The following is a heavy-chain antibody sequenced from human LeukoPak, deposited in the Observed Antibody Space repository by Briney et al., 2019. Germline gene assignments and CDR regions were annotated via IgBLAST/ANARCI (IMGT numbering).Heavy chain of an antibody. J-gene: IGHJ1*01. CDR2: IHYSGRP. Sequence: SQSLSLTCTLSGASISGYYWSWIRQPPGKGREWIGYIHYSGRPNYNPSLKSRVPISVKPPKNQFSLKLRSVTAAHTAGYYCARDWRFQHWGQGTMVSVCS. CDR1: GASISGYY. V-gene: IGHV4-59*01. CDR3: ARDWRFQH.